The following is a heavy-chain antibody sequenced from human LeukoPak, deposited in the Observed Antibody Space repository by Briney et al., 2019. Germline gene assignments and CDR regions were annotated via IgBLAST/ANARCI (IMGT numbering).Heavy chain of an antibody. CDR3: ARGIGGSYHVGYYFDY. D-gene: IGHD1-26*01. CDR2: INPSGGST. J-gene: IGHJ4*02. V-gene: IGHV1-46*01. Sequence: ASVKVSCKASGYTFTSYYMHWVRQAPGQGLEWMGIINPSGGSTSYAQKFQGRVTMTRDTSTSTVYMELSSLRSEDTAVYYCARGIGGSYHVGYYFDYWGQGTLVTVSS. CDR1: GYTFTSYY.